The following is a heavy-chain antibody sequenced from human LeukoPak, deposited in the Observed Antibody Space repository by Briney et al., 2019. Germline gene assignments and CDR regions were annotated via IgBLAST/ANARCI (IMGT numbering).Heavy chain of an antibody. V-gene: IGHV3-21*01. CDR1: GFTFSSYS. J-gene: IGHJ4*02. D-gene: IGHD5-18*01. CDR3: ARVPYS. Sequence: GGSLRLSCAASGFTFSSYSMNWVRQAPGKGLEWVSTISGSGGVTYYADSVKGRFTISRDNAKNTLYLQMNSLRAEDTAVYYCARVPYSWGQGTLVTVSS. CDR2: ISGSGGVT.